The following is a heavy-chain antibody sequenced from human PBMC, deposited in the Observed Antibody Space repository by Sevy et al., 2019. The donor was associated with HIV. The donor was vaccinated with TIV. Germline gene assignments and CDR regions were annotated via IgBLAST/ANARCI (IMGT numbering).Heavy chain of an antibody. CDR3: ASTHTYYDFWSGYYKLSKSPYYFDY. Sequence: GGSLRLSCAASGFTFSSYEMNWVRQAPGKGLERVSYISSSGSTIYYADSVKGRFTISRDNAKNSLYLQMNSLRAEDTAVYYCASTHTYYDFWSGYYKLSKSPYYFDYWGQGTLVTVSS. D-gene: IGHD3-3*01. J-gene: IGHJ4*02. CDR1: GFTFSSYE. CDR2: ISSSGSTI. V-gene: IGHV3-48*03.